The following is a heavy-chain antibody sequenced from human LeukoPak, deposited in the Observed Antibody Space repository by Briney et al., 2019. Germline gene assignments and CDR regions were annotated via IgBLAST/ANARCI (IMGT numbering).Heavy chain of an antibody. J-gene: IGHJ4*02. CDR2: INSDMSTT. V-gene: IGHV3-74*01. D-gene: IGHD3-3*01. CDR1: GFTFSSYW. CDR3: ARSARLMKGVVEVTALDD. Sequence: GGSLRLSCAASGFTFSSYWMHWVRQAPGKGLVWVSRINSDMSTTTYADSVKGRFAISRDNAKNFLYLQMNSLRADDTAVYYCARSARLMKGVVEVTALDDWGQGTLVIVSS.